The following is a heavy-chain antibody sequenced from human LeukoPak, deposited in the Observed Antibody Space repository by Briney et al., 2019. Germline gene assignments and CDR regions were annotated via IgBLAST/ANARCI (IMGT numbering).Heavy chain of an antibody. CDR3: AGGISVGATYFDY. CDR2: INHSGST. V-gene: IGHV4-34*01. CDR1: GGSFSGYY. D-gene: IGHD1-26*01. J-gene: IGHJ4*02. Sequence: KPSETLSLTCAVYGGSFSGYYWSWIRQPPGKGLEWIGEINHSGSTNYNPSLKSRVTISVDTSKNQFSLKLSSVTAADTAVYYCAGGISVGATYFDYWGQGTLVTVSS.